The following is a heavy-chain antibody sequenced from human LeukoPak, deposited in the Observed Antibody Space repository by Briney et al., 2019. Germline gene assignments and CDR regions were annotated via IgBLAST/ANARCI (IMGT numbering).Heavy chain of an antibody. CDR1: GFTFSSYA. J-gene: IGHJ4*02. CDR2: ISGSGGST. D-gene: IGHD3-22*01. Sequence: GGSLRLSCAASGFTFSSYAMSWVRQAPGKGLEWVSAISGSGGSTYYADSVKGRFTISRDNSKNTLYLQMNSLRAEDTAVYYCTGTTYYYDKSCSNYFDYWGQGTLVTVSS. V-gene: IGHV3-23*01. CDR3: TGTTYYYDKSCSNYFDY.